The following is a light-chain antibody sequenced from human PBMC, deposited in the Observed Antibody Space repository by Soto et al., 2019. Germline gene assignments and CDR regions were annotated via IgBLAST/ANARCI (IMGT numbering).Light chain of an antibody. Sequence: EIVLTQSPGTLSLSPGERATLSCRASQSVSSSYLAWYQQQPGHAPRLLIYGASSRATGIPDRFSGSGSGTDSTLTISRLEPEDFAVYYCQQYGSSPPLLTFGGETKVEIK. CDR2: GAS. J-gene: IGKJ4*01. CDR1: QSVSSSY. CDR3: QQYGSSPPLLT. V-gene: IGKV3-20*01.